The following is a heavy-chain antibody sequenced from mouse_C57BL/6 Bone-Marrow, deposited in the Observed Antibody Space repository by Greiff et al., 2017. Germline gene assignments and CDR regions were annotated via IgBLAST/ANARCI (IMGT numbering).Heavy chain of an antibody. CDR3: ARPSSGLYAMDY. J-gene: IGHJ4*01. CDR2: ISSGSSTI. V-gene: IGHV5-17*01. CDR1: GFTFSDYG. Sequence: DVMLVESGGGLVKPGGSLKLSCAASGFTFSDYGMHWVRQSPEKGLEWVAYISSGSSTIYYADTVKGRFTISRDNANNTLFLQMTSLRSEDTAMYYCARPSSGLYAMDYWGQGTSVTVSS. D-gene: IGHD3-2*02.